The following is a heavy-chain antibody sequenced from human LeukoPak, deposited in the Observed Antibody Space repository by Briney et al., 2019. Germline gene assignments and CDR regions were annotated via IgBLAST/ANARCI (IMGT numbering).Heavy chain of an antibody. V-gene: IGHV3-11*01. Sequence: GGSLRLSCAASGFTFSDYYMSWIRQAPGKRLEWVSYINSSGYTIYYADSVKGRFTISRDNAKNSLYLQMNSPRAEDTGVYYCARGPPYGSGKFGPSDYWGQGTLVTVSS. D-gene: IGHD3-10*01. CDR3: ARGPPYGSGKFGPSDY. CDR1: GFTFSDYY. CDR2: INSSGYTI. J-gene: IGHJ4*02.